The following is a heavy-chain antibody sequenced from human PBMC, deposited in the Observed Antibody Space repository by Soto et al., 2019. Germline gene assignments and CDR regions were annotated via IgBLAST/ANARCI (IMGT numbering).Heavy chain of an antibody. CDR1: VFKLSRSG. V-gene: IGHV3-23*01. J-gene: IGHJ4*02. CDR2: ISGSVGST. CDR3: AKTLGNRGRRVVFDF. D-gene: IGHD7-27*01. Sequence: LSYNTPVFKLSRSGWSPDHQKTGKGLEWVSSISGSVGSTFYADSVKGRFTISRDNSKNTLYLQMNSLRAEDTAVYYCAKTLGNRGRRVVFDFWGQGTLVPGFS.